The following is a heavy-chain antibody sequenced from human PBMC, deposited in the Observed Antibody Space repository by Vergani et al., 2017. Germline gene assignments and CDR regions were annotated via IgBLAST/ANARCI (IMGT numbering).Heavy chain of an antibody. CDR2: ISGSGGST. D-gene: IGHD5-12*01. CDR3: AKANPRNSGYAYLYGYHAMDV. V-gene: IGHV3-23*01. Sequence: EVQLLESGGDLVQPGGSLRLSCAASGFTFNHSAMNWVRQAPGKGLEWVSGISGSGGSTYYAGSVKGRFTISRDSSKNTLYLQMNSLSAGDTAVYYCAKANPRNSGYAYLYGYHAMDVWGKGTTVTVSS. CDR1: GFTFNHSA. J-gene: IGHJ6*04.